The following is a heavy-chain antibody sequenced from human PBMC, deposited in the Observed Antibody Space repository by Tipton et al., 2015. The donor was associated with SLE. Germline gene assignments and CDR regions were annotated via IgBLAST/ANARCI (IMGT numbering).Heavy chain of an antibody. CDR3: AREAWGSSRSYYYYYGMDV. CDR1: GFTFSSYA. V-gene: IGHV3-30-3*01. J-gene: IGHJ6*02. Sequence: SLRLSCAASGFTFSSYAMHWVRQAPGKGLEWVAVISYDGSNKYYADSVKGRFTISRDNSKNTLYLQMNSLRAEDTAVYYCAREAWGSSRSYYYYYGMDVWGQGTTVTVSS. CDR2: ISYDGSNK. D-gene: IGHD6-6*01.